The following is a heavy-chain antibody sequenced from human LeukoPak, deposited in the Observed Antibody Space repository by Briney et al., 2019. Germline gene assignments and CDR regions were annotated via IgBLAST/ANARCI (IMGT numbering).Heavy chain of an antibody. CDR1: GFTFSSYA. J-gene: IGHJ4*02. D-gene: IGHD3-10*01. CDR2: ISGSGGST. CDR3: AKDPRYYYGSGSYYHFDY. Sequence: GGSLGLSCAASGFTFSSYAMSRVRQAPGKGLEWVSAISGSGGSTYYADSVKGRFTISRDNSKNTLYLQMNSLRAEDTAVYYCAKDPRYYYGSGSYYHFDYWGQGTLVTVSS. V-gene: IGHV3-23*01.